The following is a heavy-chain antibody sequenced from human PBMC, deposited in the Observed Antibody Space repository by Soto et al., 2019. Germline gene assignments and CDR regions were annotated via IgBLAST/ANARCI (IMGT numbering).Heavy chain of an antibody. CDR1: GFTFSSYA. D-gene: IGHD5-18*01. CDR2: ISYDGSNK. J-gene: IGHJ6*02. V-gene: IGHV3-30-3*01. CDR3: ARDRPRNYGYSASGEDYYYYGMDV. Sequence: GGSLRLSCAASGFTFSSYAMHWVRQAPGKGLEWVAVISYDGSNKYYADSVKGRFTISRDNSKNTLYLQMNSLRAEDTAVYYCARDRPRNYGYSASGEDYYYYGMDVWGQGTTVTVSS.